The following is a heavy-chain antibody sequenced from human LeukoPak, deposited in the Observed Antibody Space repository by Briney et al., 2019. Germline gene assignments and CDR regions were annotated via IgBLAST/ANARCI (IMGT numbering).Heavy chain of an antibody. V-gene: IGHV4-59*01. Sequence: SETLSLTCTVSGASISSYYWSWIRQPPGKGLEWIGYIYNSGSTNYNPSLKSRVTISVDTSKNRFSLKPTSVTAADTAVYYCARGSETYYYGSGSYPFDYWGQGTLVTVSS. J-gene: IGHJ4*02. CDR3: ARGSETYYYGSGSYPFDY. CDR1: GASISSYY. D-gene: IGHD3-10*01. CDR2: IYNSGST.